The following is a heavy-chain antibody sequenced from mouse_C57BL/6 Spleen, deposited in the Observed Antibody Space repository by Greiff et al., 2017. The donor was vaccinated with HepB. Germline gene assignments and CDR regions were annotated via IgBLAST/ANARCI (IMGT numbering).Heavy chain of an antibody. CDR2: INPNNGGT. CDR3: ARGPAIDY. CDR1: GYTFTDYY. V-gene: IGHV1-26*01. Sequence: EVQLQQSGPELVKPGASVKISCKASGYTFTDYYMNWVKQSHGKSLEWIGDINPNNGGTSYNQKFKGKATLTVDKSSSTAYMELRSLTSEDAAVYYCARGPAIDYWGQGTSVTVSS. J-gene: IGHJ4*01.